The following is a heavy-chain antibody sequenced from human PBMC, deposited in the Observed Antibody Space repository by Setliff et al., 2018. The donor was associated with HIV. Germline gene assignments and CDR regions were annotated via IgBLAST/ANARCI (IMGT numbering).Heavy chain of an antibody. J-gene: IGHJ4*02. Sequence: SETLSLTCTVSGGSVSSGGYYWGWIRQNPGKGLEWVGYIYTSGSTNYNPSLKSRVTISVDTSKNQFSLKLSSVTAADTAVYYCARGWQQLVPAVDYWGQGTLVTVSS. CDR3: ARGWQQLVPAVDY. V-gene: IGHV4-61*08. CDR1: GGSVSSGGYY. CDR2: IYTSGST. D-gene: IGHD6-13*01.